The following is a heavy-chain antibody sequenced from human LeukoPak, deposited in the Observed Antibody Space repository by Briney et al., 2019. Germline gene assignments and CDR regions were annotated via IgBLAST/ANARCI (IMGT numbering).Heavy chain of an antibody. V-gene: IGHV3-48*01. CDR2: ISVSRSTV. CDR1: GFTFSTYS. J-gene: IGHJ4*02. D-gene: IGHD3-3*01. Sequence: GGSLRLSCAASGFTFSTYSMNWVRQTPGKGLEWISYISVSRSTVYYADSVKGRFTISRDNAKNSLYLQMNSLRAEDTAVYYCARDRWGFFESWGQGTLVTVSS. CDR3: ARDRWGFFES.